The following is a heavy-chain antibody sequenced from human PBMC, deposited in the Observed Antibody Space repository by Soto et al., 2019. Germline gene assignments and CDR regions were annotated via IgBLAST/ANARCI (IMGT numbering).Heavy chain of an antibody. CDR1: GYTFTSYV. D-gene: IGHD5-12*01. Sequence: GASLKLSCKASGYTFTSYVISWVRQAPGQGLEWMGWISAYNGNTNYAQKLQGRVTMTTDTSTSTAYMELRSLRSDDTAVYYCARDLRREVATIYDYYYYMDVWGKGTTVTVSS. CDR3: ARDLRREVATIYDYYYYMDV. V-gene: IGHV1-18*01. CDR2: ISAYNGNT. J-gene: IGHJ6*03.